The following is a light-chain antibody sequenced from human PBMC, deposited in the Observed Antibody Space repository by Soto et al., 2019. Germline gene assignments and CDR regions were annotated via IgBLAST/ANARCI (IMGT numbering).Light chain of an antibody. CDR3: QQYNSYSWT. V-gene: IGKV1-5*03. J-gene: IGKJ1*01. CDR1: QIISSW. CDR2: KAS. Sequence: DIQMTQSPSTLSASVGDRVTISCRASQIISSWLAWYQQKPGKAPKLLIYKASSLERGVPSMFSGSGSGTEFTLTISSLQPDDFATYYCQQYNSYSWTFGQGTKVDIK.